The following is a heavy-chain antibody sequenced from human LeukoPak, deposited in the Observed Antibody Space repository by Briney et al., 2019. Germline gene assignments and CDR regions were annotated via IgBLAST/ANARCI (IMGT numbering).Heavy chain of an antibody. D-gene: IGHD6-6*01. Sequence: PGGSLRLSCAASGFTFSSYAMHWVRQAPGKGLEGVAVISYDGSNKYYADSVKGRFTISRDNSKNTLYLQMKSLKTEDTAAYYCASGIAARPGGDYWGQGTLVTVSS. CDR2: ISYDGSNK. V-gene: IGHV3-30*01. J-gene: IGHJ4*02. CDR1: GFTFSSYA. CDR3: ASGIAARPGGDY.